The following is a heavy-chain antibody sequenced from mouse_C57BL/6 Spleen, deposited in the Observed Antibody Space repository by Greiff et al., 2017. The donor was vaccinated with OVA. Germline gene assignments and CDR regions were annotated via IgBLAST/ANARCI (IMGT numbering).Heavy chain of an antibody. CDR2: IDPEDGDT. D-gene: IGHD1-1*01. Sequence: VQLKESGAELVRPGASVKLSCTASGFNIKDYYMHWVKQRPEQGLEWIGRIDPEDGDTEYAPKFQGKATMTADTSSNTAYLQLISLTSEDTAVYYCTFYGSSYGRAMDYWGQGTSVTVSS. CDR3: TFYGSSYGRAMDY. J-gene: IGHJ4*01. CDR1: GFNIKDYY. V-gene: IGHV14-1*01.